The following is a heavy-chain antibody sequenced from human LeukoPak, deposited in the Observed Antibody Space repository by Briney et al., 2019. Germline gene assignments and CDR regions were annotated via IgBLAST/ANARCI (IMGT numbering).Heavy chain of an antibody. Sequence: ASVKVSCKASGNTFTSYYINWVRQAPGQGLEWMGIVNHRGDSTGYAQKFQGRVTMTTDTSTSTAYMELRSLRSDDTAVYYCARANPRYGSSYDYWGQGTLVTVSS. CDR1: GNTFTSYY. J-gene: IGHJ4*02. D-gene: IGHD6-13*01. CDR2: VNHRGDST. CDR3: ARANPRYGSSYDY. V-gene: IGHV1-46*01.